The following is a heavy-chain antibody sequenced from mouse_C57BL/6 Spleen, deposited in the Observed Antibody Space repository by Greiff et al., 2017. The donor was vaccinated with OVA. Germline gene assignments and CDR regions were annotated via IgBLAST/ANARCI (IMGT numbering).Heavy chain of an antibody. CDR1: GFTFSSYG. Sequence: EVQLVESGGDLVKPGGSLKLSCAASGFTFSSYGMSWVRQTPDKRLEWVATISSGGSYTYYPDSVKGRFTISRDNAKNTLYLQMSSLKSEDTAMYYCARQDYSNSFFAYWGQGTLVTVSA. CDR3: ARQDYSNSFFAY. J-gene: IGHJ3*01. D-gene: IGHD2-5*01. CDR2: ISSGGSYT. V-gene: IGHV5-6*01.